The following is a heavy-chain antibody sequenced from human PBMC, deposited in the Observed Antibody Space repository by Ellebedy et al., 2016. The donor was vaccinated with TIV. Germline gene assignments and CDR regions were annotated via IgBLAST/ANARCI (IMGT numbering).Heavy chain of an antibody. D-gene: IGHD2-2*02. CDR2: ISSTGRFI. J-gene: IGHJ4*02. CDR1: GFTFIDYT. Sequence: GESLKISCAASGFTFIDYTMNWVRQAPGKGLEWVSSISSTGRFIYYADSLKDRFTISRDNAKNSLFLQMNSLRAEDTAVYYCAREAAVPAAIYGHFDYWGQGTLVTVSS. CDR3: AREAAVPAAIYGHFDY. V-gene: IGHV3-21*01.